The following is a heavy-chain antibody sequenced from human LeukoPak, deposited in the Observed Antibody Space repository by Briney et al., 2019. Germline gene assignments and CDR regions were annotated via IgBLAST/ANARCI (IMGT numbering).Heavy chain of an antibody. D-gene: IGHD5-12*01. J-gene: IGHJ5*02. CDR1: GFTFSSYW. Sequence: GGSLRLSCAASGFTFSSYWMHWVRQAPGKGLVWVSRINSDGSSTSYADSVKGRFTISRDNAKNTLYLQMNSLRAEDTAVYYCARAGSERWPRWWFDPWGQGTLVTVSS. CDR2: INSDGSST. CDR3: ARAGSERWPRWWFDP. V-gene: IGHV3-74*01.